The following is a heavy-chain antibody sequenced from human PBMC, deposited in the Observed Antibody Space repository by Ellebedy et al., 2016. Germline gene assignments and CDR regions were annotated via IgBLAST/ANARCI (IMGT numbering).Heavy chain of an antibody. V-gene: IGHV3-23*01. Sequence: GESLKISCAASGFTFSSYAMSWVRQAPGKGLEWVSAISGSGGSTYYADSVKGRFTISRDNSKNTLYLQMNSLRAEDTAVYYCAKGGSGGWDANTIWYRPSNYYGMDVWGQGTTFTVSS. CDR2: ISGSGGST. D-gene: IGHD6-19*01. J-gene: IGHJ6*02. CDR3: AKGGSGGWDANTIWYRPSNYYGMDV. CDR1: GFTFSSYA.